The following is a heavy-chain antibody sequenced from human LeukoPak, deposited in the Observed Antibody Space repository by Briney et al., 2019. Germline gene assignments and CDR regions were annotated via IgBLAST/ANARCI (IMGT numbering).Heavy chain of an antibody. CDR3: ARAYSGTLPAKD. CDR1: GASISTYY. Sequence: SETLSLNCTVSGASISTYYWSWIRPPPGQGLDWIKYIYYSATNNYNPAPNSRVTIPVDTSKNQCSVKLTSVTAADTAVYYCARAYSGTLPAKDWGQGTLVTVPS. D-gene: IGHD1-26*01. CDR2: IYYSATN. J-gene: IGHJ4*02. V-gene: IGHV4-59*01.